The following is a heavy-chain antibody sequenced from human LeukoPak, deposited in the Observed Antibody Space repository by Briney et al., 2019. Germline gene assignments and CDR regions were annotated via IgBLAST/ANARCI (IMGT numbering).Heavy chain of an antibody. CDR1: GFTFSDYY. CDR2: ISSSGSTI. CDR3: ARGYSGYDPLAYDAFDI. Sequence: PGGSLRLSCAASGFTFSDYYMSWIRQAPGKGLEWVSYISSSGSTIYYADSVKGRFTISRDNAKNSLYLQMNSLRAEDTAAYYCARGYSGYDPLAYDAFDIWGQGTMVTVSS. J-gene: IGHJ3*02. D-gene: IGHD5-12*01. V-gene: IGHV3-11*01.